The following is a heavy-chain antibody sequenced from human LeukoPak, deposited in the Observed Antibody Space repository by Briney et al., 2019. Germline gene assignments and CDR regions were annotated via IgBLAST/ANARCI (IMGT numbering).Heavy chain of an antibody. CDR1: GYSIGSGYY. CDR3: ASTGTTALFDY. D-gene: IGHD1-7*01. V-gene: IGHV4-38-2*01. CDR2: IYHSGST. Sequence: SGTLSLTCAVSGYSIGSGYYWGWIRQPPGKGLEWIGSIYHSGSTYYNPSLKSRVTISVDTSKNQFSLKLSSVTAADTAVYYCASTGTTALFDYWGQGTLVTVSS. J-gene: IGHJ4*02.